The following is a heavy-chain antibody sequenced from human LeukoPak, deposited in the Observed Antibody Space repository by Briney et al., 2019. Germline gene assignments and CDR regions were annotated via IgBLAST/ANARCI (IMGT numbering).Heavy chain of an antibody. D-gene: IGHD6-13*01. V-gene: IGHV3-23*01. J-gene: IGHJ5*02. CDR1: GFTFSSYA. CDR2: ISGSGDST. Sequence: GGSLRLSCAASGFTFSSYAMSWVHQAPGKGLEWVSAISGSGDSTYYADSVKGRFTISRDNSKNTLYLQMNSLRAEDTAVYYCARDLGREQLLVVGWFDPWGQGTLVTVSS. CDR3: ARDLGREQLLVVGWFDP.